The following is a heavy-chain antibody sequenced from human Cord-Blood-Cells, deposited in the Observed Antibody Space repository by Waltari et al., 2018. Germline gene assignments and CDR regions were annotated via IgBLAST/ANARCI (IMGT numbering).Heavy chain of an antibody. CDR2: ISAYNGIT. Sequence: QLQLVQSGAEVKKPGASVKVSCKASVSTFTSNCISWVHQAPGQGREWMGWISAYNGITNYAQKLQGRVTMTTDTSTSTAYMELRSLRSDDTAVYYCARVLSGSYFDYWGQGTLVTVSS. D-gene: IGHD1-26*01. CDR3: ARVLSGSYFDY. CDR1: VSTFTSNC. V-gene: IGHV1-18*01. J-gene: IGHJ4*02.